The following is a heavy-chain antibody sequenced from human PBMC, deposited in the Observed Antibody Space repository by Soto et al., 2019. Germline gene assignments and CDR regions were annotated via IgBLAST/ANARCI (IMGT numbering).Heavy chain of an antibody. V-gene: IGHV1-46*01. CDR1: GYTFTNYF. CDR2: INPDGGWT. D-gene: IGHD4-4*01. CDR3: ARAAYSGPDY. Sequence: ASVKVSCKAFGYTFTNYFMHWARQAPGQGLEWMATINPDGGWTRYGQSYQGRLTLTRDAAANTVYMDLNSLTSDDAAVYYCARAAYSGPDYWGQGTLVTVSS. J-gene: IGHJ4*02.